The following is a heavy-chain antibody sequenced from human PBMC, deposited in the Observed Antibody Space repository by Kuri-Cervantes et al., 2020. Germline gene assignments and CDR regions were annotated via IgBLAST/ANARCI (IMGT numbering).Heavy chain of an antibody. J-gene: IGHJ3*02. CDR3: ACYYDSSGYYDNDAFDI. V-gene: IGHV4-39*01. Sequence: AGSLRLSCTVSGGSISSSSYYWGWIRQPPGKGREGFGSIYYRGSTYYNPSLKRRVTISVDTSKNQFSLKLSSVTAADTAVYYCACYYDSSGYYDNDAFDIWGQGTMVTVSS. D-gene: IGHD3-22*01. CDR1: GGSISSSSYY. CDR2: IYYRGST.